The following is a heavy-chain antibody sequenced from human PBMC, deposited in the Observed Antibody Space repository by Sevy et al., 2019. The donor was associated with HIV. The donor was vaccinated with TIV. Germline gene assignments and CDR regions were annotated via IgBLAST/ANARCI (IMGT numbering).Heavy chain of an antibody. CDR1: GFTFSTYA. J-gene: IGHJ4*02. V-gene: IGHV3-23*01. CDR2: LNGDRT. CDR3: VKEETAPYFDC. Sequence: GGSLRLSCAASGFTFSTYAVSWVRQAPGKGLEWVAALNGDRTYYAGSVKGRFTISRDNPKNTVYLQVNSLRVEDTALYYCVKEETAPYFDCWGQGTLATVSS. D-gene: IGHD2-21*02.